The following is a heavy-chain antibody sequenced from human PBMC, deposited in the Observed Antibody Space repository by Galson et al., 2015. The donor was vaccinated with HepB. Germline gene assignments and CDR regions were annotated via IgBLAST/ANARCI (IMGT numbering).Heavy chain of an antibody. CDR2: ISYDGSNI. V-gene: IGHV3-30*04. D-gene: IGHD1-26*01. CDR3: ARIPSGGSTIHFDY. CDR1: GFTFSSYA. J-gene: IGHJ4*02. Sequence: SLRLSCAASGFTFSSYAMHWVRQAPGKGLEWVAVISYDGSNIYYADSVKGRFTISRDNSKNTLYLQMNSLRAEDTAVYYCARIPSGGSTIHFDYWGQGTLVTVSS.